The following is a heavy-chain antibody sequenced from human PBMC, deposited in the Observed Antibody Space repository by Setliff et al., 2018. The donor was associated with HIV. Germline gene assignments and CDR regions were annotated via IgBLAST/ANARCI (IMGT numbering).Heavy chain of an antibody. CDR2: IYSDGRT. D-gene: IGHD1-26*01. Sequence: GGSLRLSCAASGFTVSDTHMTWVRQAPGKGLEWVSSIYSDGRTYYAESVKGRFTISRDDAKNTLYLQMHSLRVEDTAAYYCAKWVKWLDPWGQGIQVTVSS. CDR1: GFTVSDTH. V-gene: IGHV3-53*01. CDR3: AKWVKWLDP. J-gene: IGHJ5*02.